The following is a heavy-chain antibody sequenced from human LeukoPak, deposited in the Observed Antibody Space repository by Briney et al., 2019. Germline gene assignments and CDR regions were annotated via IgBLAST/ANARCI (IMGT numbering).Heavy chain of an antibody. CDR2: INHSGST. CDR1: GGSFSGYY. D-gene: IGHD3-22*01. V-gene: IGHV4-34*01. CDR3: ARGAPGGYYYDSSGYYYFWFDP. Sequence: SETLSLTCAVYGGSFSGYYWSWIRQPPGKGLEWIGEINHSGSTYYNPSLKSRVTISVDRSKNQFSLKLSSVTAADTAVYYCARGAPGGYYYDSSGYYYFWFDPWGQGTLVTVSS. J-gene: IGHJ5*02.